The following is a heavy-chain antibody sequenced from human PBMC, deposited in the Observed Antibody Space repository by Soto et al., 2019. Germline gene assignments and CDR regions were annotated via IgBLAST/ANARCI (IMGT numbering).Heavy chain of an antibody. CDR3: ARGITASNRGSYYFDY. CDR2: ISHSENT. Sequence: SETLSLTCAVSGASINTDNCWNWVRQSPGKGLEWIGEISHSENTIYNPSLKSRLTISMDKSRNLFSLKLSFVTAADTAMYYCARGITASNRGSYYFDYWGQGAPVTVSS. D-gene: IGHD5-18*01. V-gene: IGHV4-4*02. CDR1: GASINTDNC. J-gene: IGHJ4*02.